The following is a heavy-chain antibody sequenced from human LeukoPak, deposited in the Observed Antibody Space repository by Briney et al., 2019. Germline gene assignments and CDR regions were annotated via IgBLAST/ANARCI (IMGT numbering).Heavy chain of an antibody. CDR1: GXTXXSXX. D-gene: IGHD2-21*02. J-gene: IGHJ4*02. V-gene: IGHV3-30-3*01. CDR3: ARDWALAYCGGDCYSFIDY. CDR2: XXXXXSNK. Sequence: GRSLRLSCAVSGXTXXSXXMHWVRQAXXXXXXXXXXXXXXXSNKYYADSVKGRFTISRDNSKNTLYLQMNSLRAEDTAVYYCARDWALAYCGGDCYSFIDYWGQGTLVTVSS.